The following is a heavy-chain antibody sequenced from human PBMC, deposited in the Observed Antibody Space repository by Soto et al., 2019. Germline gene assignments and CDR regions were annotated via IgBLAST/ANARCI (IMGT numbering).Heavy chain of an antibody. Sequence: EVQVLESGGGLVQPGGSLRLSCAASGFTFSSYAMSWVRQAPGEGLQWVSTISGSGGSTYYADSVKGRITISRDNFKNTMYLQMNRLRAEDTAVYYCAKDRATGGWQIIGVFDYWGQGTLVTVSS. CDR2: ISGSGGST. CDR1: GFTFSSYA. CDR3: AKDRATGGWQIIGVFDY. J-gene: IGHJ4*02. D-gene: IGHD2-8*02. V-gene: IGHV3-23*01.